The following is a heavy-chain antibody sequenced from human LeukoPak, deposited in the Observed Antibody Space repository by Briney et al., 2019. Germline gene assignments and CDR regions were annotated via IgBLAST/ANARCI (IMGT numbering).Heavy chain of an antibody. CDR1: GYSFTTYW. CDR2: IYPGDSDT. V-gene: IGHV5-51*01. D-gene: IGHD6-13*01. J-gene: IGHJ4*02. CDR3: ARYKYASSWQTPFDY. Sequence: GESLKISCKGPGYSFTTYWIGWVRQMPGKGLEWMGIIYPGDSDTTYSPSFRGQVTISADKSISTAYLQWSSLKASDTAMYYCARYKYASSWQTPFDYWGQGTLVTVSS.